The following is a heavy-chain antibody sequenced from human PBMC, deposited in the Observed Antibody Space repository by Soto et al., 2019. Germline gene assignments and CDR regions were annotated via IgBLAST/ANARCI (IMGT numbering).Heavy chain of an antibody. CDR1: GYTFTTHG. CDR2: VRGDNGHT. CDR3: ARDLGYCRSGTCYREWFDP. Sequence: QVKLVQSGAEVKKPGASVKVSCKASGYTFTTHGISWVRQVPGQGLEWMGWVRGDNGHTNYAQSLQGRVTMTTDTSTNTAYMELRSLRSDDTAVYYCARDLGYCRSGTCYREWFDPWGQGTLGTVSS. D-gene: IGHD2-15*01. V-gene: IGHV1-18*01. J-gene: IGHJ5*02.